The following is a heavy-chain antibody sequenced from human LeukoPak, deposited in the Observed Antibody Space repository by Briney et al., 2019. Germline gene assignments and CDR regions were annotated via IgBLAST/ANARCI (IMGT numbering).Heavy chain of an antibody. Sequence: GGSLRLSCASSGFMFSNSDMPWVRQAPGKGLEWVAFIRSDGTDTFYGDSVKGRFTISRDNSKNTLFLQMNSLTPEDTAIYYCAKNRVGQTYADAFEIWGQGTMVTVSS. J-gene: IGHJ3*02. CDR2: IRSDGTDT. CDR3: AKNRVGQTYADAFEI. D-gene: IGHD5-24*01. V-gene: IGHV3-30*02. CDR1: GFMFSNSD.